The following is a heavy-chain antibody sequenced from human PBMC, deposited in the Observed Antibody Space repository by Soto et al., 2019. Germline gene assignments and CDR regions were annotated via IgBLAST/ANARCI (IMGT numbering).Heavy chain of an antibody. CDR2: IFDDGINK. V-gene: IGHV3-33*01. Sequence: QVQLVESGGGVVQPGKSLRLSCVASGFTFTEHGMHWVRQAPGKGLEWVAVIFDDGINKYYADSVKGRFTISRDTSKSTLYLQMNSLRAEGTAVYYCARDHNRVGGYNWFDAWGQGTLVTVSS. CDR1: GFTFTEHG. J-gene: IGHJ5*02. CDR3: ARDHNRVGGYNWFDA. D-gene: IGHD3-16*01.